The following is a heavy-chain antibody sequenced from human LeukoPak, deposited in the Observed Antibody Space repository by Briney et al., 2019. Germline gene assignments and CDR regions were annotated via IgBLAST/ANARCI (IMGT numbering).Heavy chain of an antibody. Sequence: PGGSLRLSCAASGFTFSSYAMHWVRQAPGKGLEWVAVISYDGSNKYYADSVKGRFTISRDNSKNTLYLQMNSLRAEDTAVYYCARDRVTGYYDSSGYLFFWGQGTLVTVSS. CDR3: ARDRVTGYYDSSGYLFF. J-gene: IGHJ4*02. D-gene: IGHD3-22*01. V-gene: IGHV3-30-3*01. CDR1: GFTFSSYA. CDR2: ISYDGSNK.